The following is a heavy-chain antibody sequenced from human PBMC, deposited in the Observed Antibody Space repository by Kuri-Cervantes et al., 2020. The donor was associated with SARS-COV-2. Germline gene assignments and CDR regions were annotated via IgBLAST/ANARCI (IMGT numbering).Heavy chain of an antibody. CDR1: GGSISSYY. CDR3: ASTPYHDYVWGSPIYYFDY. Sequence: SETLSLTCTVSGGSISSYYWSWIRQPPGKGLEWIGYIYYSGSTNYNPSLKSRVTISVDTSKSQFSLKLSSVTAADTAVYYCASTPYHDYVWGSPIYYFDYWGQGTLVTVSS. J-gene: IGHJ4*02. CDR2: IYYSGST. D-gene: IGHD3-16*01. V-gene: IGHV4-59*08.